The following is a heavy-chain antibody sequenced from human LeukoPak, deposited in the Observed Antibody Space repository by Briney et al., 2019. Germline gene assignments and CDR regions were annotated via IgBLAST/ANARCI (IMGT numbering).Heavy chain of an antibody. D-gene: IGHD3-3*01. CDR1: GGSIRSSYYY. Sequence: PSETLSLTCTVSGGSIRSSYYYWGWIRQPPGKGLEWIGSIYDSGSTYYNPSLKSRVTISVDTSKNQFSLKLNSVTAADTAVYYCARGRSSRDFWSGYSHHWFDPWGQGTLVTVSS. CDR3: ARGRSSRDFWSGYSHHWFDP. J-gene: IGHJ5*02. V-gene: IGHV4-39*01. CDR2: IYDSGST.